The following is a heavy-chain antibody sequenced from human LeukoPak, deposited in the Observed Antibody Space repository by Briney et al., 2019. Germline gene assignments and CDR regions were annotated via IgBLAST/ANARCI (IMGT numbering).Heavy chain of an antibody. CDR3: ASGRGVMGRYFDY. CDR1: GGSISSGGYS. J-gene: IGHJ4*02. CDR2: IYHSGST. V-gene: IGHV4-30-2*01. D-gene: IGHD3-10*01. Sequence: PSQTLSLTCAVSGGSISSGGYSWSWIRQPPGKGLEWIGYIYHSGSTYYNPSLKSRVTISVDRSKNQFSLKLSSVTAADTAVYYCASGRGVMGRYFDYWGQGTLVTVSS.